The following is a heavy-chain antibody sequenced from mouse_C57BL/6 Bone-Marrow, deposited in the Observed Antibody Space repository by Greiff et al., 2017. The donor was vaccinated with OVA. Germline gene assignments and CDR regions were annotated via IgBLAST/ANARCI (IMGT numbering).Heavy chain of an antibody. CDR2: IYPRSGNT. Sequence: QVQLQQSGAELARPGASVTLSCKASGYTFTSYGISWVKQRTGQGLEWIGEIYPRSGNTYYNEKFKGKATLTADKSSSTAYMELRSLTSEDSAVYFCAREDYYAMDYWGQGTSVTVSS. CDR3: AREDYYAMDY. CDR1: GYTFTSYG. V-gene: IGHV1-81*01. J-gene: IGHJ4*01.